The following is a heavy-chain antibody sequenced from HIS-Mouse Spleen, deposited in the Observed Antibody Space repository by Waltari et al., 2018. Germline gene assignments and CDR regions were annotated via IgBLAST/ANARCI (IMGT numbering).Heavy chain of an antibody. V-gene: IGHV4-38-2*02. CDR3: ARDPLVGANYYYYGMDV. Sequence: QVQLQESGPGLVKPSETLSLTCTVSGYSISSGYYWGWIRQPPGKGLEWIGSIYHSGTTYYTPSLKSRVTRSVDTSKNQFSLKLSSVTAADTAVYYCARDPLVGANYYYYGMDVWGQGTTVTVSS. J-gene: IGHJ6*02. D-gene: IGHD1-26*01. CDR2: IYHSGTT. CDR1: GYSISSGYY.